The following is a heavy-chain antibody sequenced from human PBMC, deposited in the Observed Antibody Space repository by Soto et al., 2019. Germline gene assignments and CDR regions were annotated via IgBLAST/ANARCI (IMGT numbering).Heavy chain of an antibody. D-gene: IGHD3-10*01. CDR1: GGSISSSSYY. CDR3: ARQGVRVITMVRGVIVY. J-gene: IGHJ4*02. Sequence: SETLSLTCTVSGGSISSSSYYWGWIRQPPGKGLEWIGSIYYSGSTYYNPSLKSRVTISVDTSKNQFSLKLSSVTAADTAVYYCARQGVRVITMVRGVIVYWGQGTLVTVS. CDR2: IYYSGST. V-gene: IGHV4-39*01.